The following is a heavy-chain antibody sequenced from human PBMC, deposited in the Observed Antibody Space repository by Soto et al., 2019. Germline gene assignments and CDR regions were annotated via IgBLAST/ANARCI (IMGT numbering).Heavy chain of an antibody. J-gene: IGHJ5*01. V-gene: IGHV4-59*01. CDR1: GGSISSSY. CDR3: ARSSGPGSGWSRGGVDS. D-gene: IGHD6-19*01. CDR2: IYYSGST. Sequence: QVQLQESGPGLVKPSETLSLTCTVSGGSISSSYWSWIRQPPAKGLEWIGYIYYSGSTNYNPSLKSRVTISVDTSKTQFSLNLSSVTAADSAMYYCARSSGPGSGWSRGGVDSWGQGTLVTVSS.